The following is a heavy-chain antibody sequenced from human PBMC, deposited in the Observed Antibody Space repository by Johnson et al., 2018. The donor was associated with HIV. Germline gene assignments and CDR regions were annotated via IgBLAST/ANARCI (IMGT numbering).Heavy chain of an antibody. J-gene: IGHJ3*02. Sequence: VQLVESGGGLIQPGGSLRLSCAASGFTVSSNYMSWVRQAPGKGLEWVSVINSGAGTFYADSVKGRFAISRDNSKNTLYRQMNRLRAEDTSMYYWARERVIQYVSEGFDIWGQGTMVTVSS. CDR2: INSGAGT. V-gene: IGHV3-53*01. CDR3: ARERVIQYVSEGFDI. D-gene: IGHD2/OR15-2a*01. CDR1: GFTVSSNY.